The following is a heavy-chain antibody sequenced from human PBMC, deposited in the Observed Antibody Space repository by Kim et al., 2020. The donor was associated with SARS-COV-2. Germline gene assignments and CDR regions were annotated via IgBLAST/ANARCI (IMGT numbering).Heavy chain of an antibody. Sequence: GGSLRLSCAASGFTFSSYAMSWVRQAPGKGLEWVSAISGSGGSTYYADSVKGRFTISRDNSKNTLYLQMNSLRAEDTAVYYCAKGQRESITIFGVVIGEFDYWGQGSLATVSS. CDR3: AKGQRESITIFGVVIGEFDY. CDR1: GFTFSSYA. V-gene: IGHV3-23*01. J-gene: IGHJ4*02. CDR2: ISGSGGST. D-gene: IGHD3-3*01.